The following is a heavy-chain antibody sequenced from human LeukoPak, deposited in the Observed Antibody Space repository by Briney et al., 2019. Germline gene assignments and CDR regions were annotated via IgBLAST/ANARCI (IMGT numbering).Heavy chain of an antibody. J-gene: IGHJ4*02. CDR1: GGSISRHY. V-gene: IGHV4-59*08. D-gene: IGHD4-17*01. CDR2: IYYNGDT. CDR3: ARTVTTEDLFYFDY. Sequence: SETLSLTCTVSGGSISRHYWTWIRQPPGKGLEWLGSIYYNGDTKYNPSLRSRVTLSLDTSKNQFSLRLSSVTAADTAVYYCARTVTTEDLFYFDYWGQGTLVTVSS.